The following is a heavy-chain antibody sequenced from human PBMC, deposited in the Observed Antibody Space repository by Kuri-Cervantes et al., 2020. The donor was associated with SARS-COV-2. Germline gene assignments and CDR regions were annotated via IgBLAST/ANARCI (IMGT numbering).Heavy chain of an antibody. V-gene: IGHV3-23*01. CDR3: ARGSATADY. J-gene: IGHJ4*02. Sequence: GESLKISCAASGFTFSSYSMNWVRQAPGKGLEWVSAISGSGGSTYYADSVKGRFTISRDNSKNTLYLQMNSLRAEDTAVYYCARGSATADYWGQGTLVTVSS. D-gene: IGHD2-21*02. CDR1: GFTFSSYS. CDR2: ISGSGGST.